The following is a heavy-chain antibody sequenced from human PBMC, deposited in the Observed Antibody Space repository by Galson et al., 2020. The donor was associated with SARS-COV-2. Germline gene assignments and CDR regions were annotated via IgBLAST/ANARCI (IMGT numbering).Heavy chain of an antibody. CDR1: GFTASSNY. J-gene: IGHJ6*02. CDR3: ARDENGNKGMDV. CDR2: IFIGGIT. D-gene: IGHD2-8*01. Sequence: GGSLRPSCAASGFTASSNYIIWVRQAPEKGLEWVSLIFIGGITSYADPVKGRFTISRDPSKNTLYLQMNSLRAEDTAVYYCARDENGNKGMDVWGQGTTVTVSS. V-gene: IGHV3-53*01.